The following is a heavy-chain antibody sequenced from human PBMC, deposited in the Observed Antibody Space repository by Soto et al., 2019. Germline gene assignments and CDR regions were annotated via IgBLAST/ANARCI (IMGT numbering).Heavy chain of an antibody. CDR3: TREYCDTTSCYGGYY. Sequence: QVQLVQSGSEVKQPGASVKVSCKASGDTLATYGISWVRQAPGQGLEWMGWISTYNGDTKYEQKFQGRVTMTTDTSMNTAYMNLRSLRSDDTAIYYCTREYCDTTSCYGGYYWGQGTLVAVSS. J-gene: IGHJ4*02. CDR2: ISTYNGDT. V-gene: IGHV1-18*01. CDR1: GDTLATYG. D-gene: IGHD2-2*01.